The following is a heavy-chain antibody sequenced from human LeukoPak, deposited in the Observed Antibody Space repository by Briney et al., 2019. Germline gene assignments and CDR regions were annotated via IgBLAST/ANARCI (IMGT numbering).Heavy chain of an antibody. J-gene: IGHJ4*02. Sequence: SETLSLTCAVSGGSFSGYYWTWIRQPPGKGLEWIGEINHSGSANYNLSLMSRVTISLDTSKNHFSLNLSSVTAADTAVYYCARGQGTVTTHWGQGTLVTVSS. CDR1: GGSFSGYY. CDR3: ARGQGTVTTH. CDR2: INHSGSA. V-gene: IGHV4-34*01. D-gene: IGHD4-11*01.